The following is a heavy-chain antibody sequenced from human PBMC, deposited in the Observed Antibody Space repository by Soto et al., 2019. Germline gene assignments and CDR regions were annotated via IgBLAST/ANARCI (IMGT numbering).Heavy chain of an antibody. V-gene: IGHV3-33*01. D-gene: IGHD3-22*01. CDR1: GFTFSSYG. CDR3: AREGYYYDSSGYYLFDY. J-gene: IGHJ4*02. Sequence: QVQLVESGGGVVRPGRSLRLSCAASGFTFSSYGMHWVRQAPGKGLEWVAVIWYDGSNKYYADSVKGRFTISRDNSKNTLYLQMNSLRAEDTAVYYCAREGYYYDSSGYYLFDYWGQGTLVTVSS. CDR2: IWYDGSNK.